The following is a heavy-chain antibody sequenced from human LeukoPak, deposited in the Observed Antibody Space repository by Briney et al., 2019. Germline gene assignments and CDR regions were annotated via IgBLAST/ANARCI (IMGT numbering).Heavy chain of an antibody. CDR1: GFTFSSYA. CDR2: ISGSGGST. CDR3: AKGRLAALYGMDV. V-gene: IGHV3-23*01. Sequence: GGSLRLSCAASGFTFSSYAMSWVRQAPGKGLEWASAISGSGGSTYYADSAKGRFTISRDNSKNTLYLQMNSLRAEDTAVYYCAKGRLAALYGMDVWGQGTTVTVSS. D-gene: IGHD6-6*01. J-gene: IGHJ6*02.